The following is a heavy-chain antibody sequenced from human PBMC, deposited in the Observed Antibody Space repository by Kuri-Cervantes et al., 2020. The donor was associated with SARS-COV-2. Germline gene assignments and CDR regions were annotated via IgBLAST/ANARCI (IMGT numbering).Heavy chain of an antibody. CDR3: ASGDSSSSWNGYYYYGMDV. CDR1: GFTVSSNY. J-gene: IGHJ6*02. D-gene: IGHD6-6*01. CDR2: IYSGGST. Sequence: GESLKISCAASGFTVSSNYMSWVRQAPGKGLEWASVIYSGGSTYYADSVKGRFTISRDNSKNTLYLQMNSLRAEDTAVYYCASGDSSSSWNGYYYYGMDVWGQGTTVTVSS. V-gene: IGHV3-53*01.